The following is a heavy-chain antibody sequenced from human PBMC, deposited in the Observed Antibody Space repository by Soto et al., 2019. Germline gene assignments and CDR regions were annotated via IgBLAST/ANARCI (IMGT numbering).Heavy chain of an antibody. J-gene: IGHJ5*02. V-gene: IGHV3-30*18. D-gene: IGHD6-13*01. CDR2: ISYDGSNK. CDR1: GFTFSSYG. Sequence: QVQLVESGGGVVQPGRSLRLSCAASGFTFSSYGMHWVRQAPGKGLEWVAVISYDGSNKYYAGSVKGRLTISRDNIYNTLYLHMISLRAEDTAVYYCAKDPLSGIAAAIGWFDPWGQGTLVTVSS. CDR3: AKDPLSGIAAAIGWFDP.